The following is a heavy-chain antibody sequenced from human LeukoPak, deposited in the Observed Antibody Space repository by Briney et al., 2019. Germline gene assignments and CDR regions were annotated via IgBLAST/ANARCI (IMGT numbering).Heavy chain of an antibody. CDR3: ARDLILSAP. V-gene: IGHV4-59*01. Sequence: SETLSLTCTVSGGSISSYYWSWIRQPPGKGLEWIGYIYYSGSTNYNPSLKSRVTISVDTSKNQFSLKLSSVTAADTAVYYCARDLILSAPWSQGTLVTVSS. CDR2: IYYSGST. J-gene: IGHJ5*02. D-gene: IGHD2/OR15-2a*01. CDR1: GGSISSYY.